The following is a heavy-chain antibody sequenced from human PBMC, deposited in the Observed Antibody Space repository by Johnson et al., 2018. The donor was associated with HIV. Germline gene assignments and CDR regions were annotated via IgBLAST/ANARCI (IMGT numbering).Heavy chain of an antibody. J-gene: IGHJ3*01. D-gene: IGHD3-10*01. CDR2: IRNKPSSYST. CDR3: TRDRDGVGVS. CDR1: GFSFSDHF. V-gene: IGHV3-72*01. Sequence: VQLVESGGGLVQPGGSLRLSCVGSGFSFSDHFMDWVRQAPGKGLEWVGRIRNKPSSYSTEYAASVKGRFTVSRDDSKNSVYLQMSSLKTEDTVVYYCTRDRDGVGVSWGQGTMVTVSS.